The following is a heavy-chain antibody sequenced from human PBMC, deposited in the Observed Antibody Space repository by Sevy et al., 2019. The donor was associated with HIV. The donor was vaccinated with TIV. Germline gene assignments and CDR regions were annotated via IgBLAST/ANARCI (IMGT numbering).Heavy chain of an antibody. Sequence: GGSLRLSCAASGFTFSRDWMTWVRQAPGKGLEWVAKIKVDGSETCSVDSVKGRFSISRDNAKNALYLQMNSLRAEDTAVYYCARGANNLYNWGQGTLVTVSS. V-gene: IGHV3-7*01. J-gene: IGHJ4*02. D-gene: IGHD2-2*02. CDR1: GFTFSRDW. CDR2: IKVDGSET. CDR3: ARGANNLYN.